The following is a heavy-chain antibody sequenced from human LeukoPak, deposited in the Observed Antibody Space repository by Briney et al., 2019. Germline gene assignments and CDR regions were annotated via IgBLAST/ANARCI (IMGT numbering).Heavy chain of an antibody. CDR2: ISAYNGNT. Sequence: ASVKVSCKASGYTFTSYGISWVRQAPGQGLEWMGWISAYNGNTDYAQKLQGRVTMTTDTSTSTAYMELRSLRSDDTAVYYCARDPGIPDHYDFWSGYYRNWFDPWGQGTLVTVSS. CDR3: ARDPGIPDHYDFWSGYYRNWFDP. V-gene: IGHV1-18*01. CDR1: GYTFTSYG. D-gene: IGHD3-3*01. J-gene: IGHJ5*02.